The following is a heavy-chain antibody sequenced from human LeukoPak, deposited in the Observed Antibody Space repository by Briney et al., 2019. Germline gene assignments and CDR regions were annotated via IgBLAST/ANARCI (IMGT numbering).Heavy chain of an antibody. D-gene: IGHD6-6*01. V-gene: IGHV4-61*02. CDR1: GGSISSGSYY. CDR2: IYTSGST. CDR3: ARAPRAENWFDP. J-gene: IGHJ5*02. Sequence: PSQTLSLTCTVSGGSISSGSYYWRWIRPPAGKGLEWIGRIYTSGSTNYNPSLKSRVTISVDTSKNQFSLKLSSVTAADTAVYYCARAPRAENWFDPWGQGTLVTVSS.